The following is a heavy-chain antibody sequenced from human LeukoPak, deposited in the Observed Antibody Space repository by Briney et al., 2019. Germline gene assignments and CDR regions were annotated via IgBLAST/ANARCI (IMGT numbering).Heavy chain of an antibody. J-gene: IGHJ6*02. Sequence: GGSLRLSCAASGFTFSSYAMHWVRQAPGKGLEWVAVISYDGSNKYYADSVKGRFTISRDNSKNTLYLQMNSLRAEDTAVYYCARPSRAIVVVPAALEEIDYYYYGMDVWGQGTTVTVSS. D-gene: IGHD2-2*01. CDR3: ARPSRAIVVVPAALEEIDYYYYGMDV. CDR1: GFTFSSYA. V-gene: IGHV3-30*04. CDR2: ISYDGSNK.